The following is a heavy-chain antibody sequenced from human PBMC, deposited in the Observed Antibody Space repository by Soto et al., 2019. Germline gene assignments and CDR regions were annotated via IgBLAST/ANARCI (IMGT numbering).Heavy chain of an antibody. CDR3: ARGPTYYDILTGYSQAPDY. J-gene: IGHJ4*02. D-gene: IGHD3-9*01. CDR1: GYTLTELS. Sequence: ASVKVSCKVSGYTLTELSMHWVRQAPGKGLDWMGGFDPEDGETIYAQKFQGRVTMAEDTSTDTAYMELSSLRSEDTAVYYCARGPTYYDILTGYSQAPDYWGQGTLVTVSS. V-gene: IGHV1-24*01. CDR2: FDPEDGET.